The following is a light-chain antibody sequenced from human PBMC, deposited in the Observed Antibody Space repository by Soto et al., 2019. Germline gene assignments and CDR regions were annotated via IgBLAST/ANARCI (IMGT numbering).Light chain of an antibody. CDR3: QQYGSSLYT. CDR1: QSVSSSY. CDR2: GAS. Sequence: EIVLTQSPGTLSLSPGERATLSCRASQSVSSSYLAWYQQKPGQAPRLLIYGASSKATGTPDGFSGSGSGTDFTLTISRLEPEDFAVYYCQQYGSSLYTFGQGTKLEIK. J-gene: IGKJ2*01. V-gene: IGKV3-20*01.